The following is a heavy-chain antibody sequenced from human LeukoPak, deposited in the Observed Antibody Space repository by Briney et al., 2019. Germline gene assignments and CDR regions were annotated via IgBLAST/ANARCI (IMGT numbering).Heavy chain of an antibody. Sequence: GASVKVSCKASGYTFTGYYMHWVRQAPGQGLEWMGWINPNSGGTNYAQKFQGRVTMTRDTSISTAYMELSRLRSDDTAVYYCARADPQRGYSYAYWGREPWSPSPQ. CDR1: GYTFTGYY. J-gene: IGHJ4*02. D-gene: IGHD5-12*01. CDR3: ARADPQRGYSYAY. V-gene: IGHV1-2*02. CDR2: INPNSGGT.